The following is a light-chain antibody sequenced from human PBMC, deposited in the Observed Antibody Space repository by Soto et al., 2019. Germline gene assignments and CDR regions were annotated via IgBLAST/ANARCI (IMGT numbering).Light chain of an antibody. Sequence: DIQMTQSPSSLAASVGERVTITCRASQNIHSFLNWYQQKPGKAPQVLIYGGSALQSGVPSRFSGSGSGTDFTLTISRLEPEDFAVYYCHQYGDSPWTFGQGTKVEIK. J-gene: IGKJ1*01. CDR3: HQYGDSPWT. V-gene: IGKV1-39*01. CDR2: GGS. CDR1: QNIHSF.